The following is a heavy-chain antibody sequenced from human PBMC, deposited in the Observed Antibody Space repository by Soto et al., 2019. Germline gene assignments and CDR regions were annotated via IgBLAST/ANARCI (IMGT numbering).Heavy chain of an antibody. CDR1: GFTFRSYA. V-gene: IGHV3-30-3*01. D-gene: IGHD4-17*01. CDR2: ISYDGINK. J-gene: IGHJ6*02. CDR3: ARDWGTVTSYGMDV. Sequence: QVQLVESGGGVVQPGRSLRLSCAASGFTFRSYAMEWVRQAPGKGLEWVAVISYDGINKYYADSVKGRFSISRDNSKNTLYLQMSSLRAEDTAVYYCARDWGTVTSYGMDVWGQGTTVTVSS.